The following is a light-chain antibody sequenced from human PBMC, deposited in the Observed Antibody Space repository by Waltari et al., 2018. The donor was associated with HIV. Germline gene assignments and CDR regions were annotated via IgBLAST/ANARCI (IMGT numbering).Light chain of an antibody. CDR3: KQYNSYPYT. CDR1: QGISNN. J-gene: IGKJ2*01. CDR2: AAS. V-gene: IGKV1-16*02. Sequence: DIQMTQSPSSLSASVADRVPITCRASQGISNNLAWFQQKPGKAHKSLIYAASSLQSGVPSKFSGSGSVTDFTLTISSLQHEDLASYYCKQYNSYPYTFGQGTTVEIK.